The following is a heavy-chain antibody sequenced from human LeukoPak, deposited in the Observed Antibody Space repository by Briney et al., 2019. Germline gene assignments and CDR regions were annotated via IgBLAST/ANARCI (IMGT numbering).Heavy chain of an antibody. V-gene: IGHV1-2*02. D-gene: IGHD5-24*01. Sequence: RASVKVSCKASGYTFTGYYMHWVRQAPGQGLEWMGWINPNSGGTNYAQRFQGRVTMTRDTSISTVYMDLRSLRSDDTAVYYCARDRWQQLDWFDPWGQGTLVIVSS. CDR3: ARDRWQQLDWFDP. CDR1: GYTFTGYY. J-gene: IGHJ5*02. CDR2: INPNSGGT.